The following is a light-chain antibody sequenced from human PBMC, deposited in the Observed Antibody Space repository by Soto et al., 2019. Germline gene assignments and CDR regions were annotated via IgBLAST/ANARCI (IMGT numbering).Light chain of an antibody. CDR2: GAS. V-gene: IGKV3-20*01. Sequence: EIVLTQSPGTLSLSPGERATLSCRASQSVSSSYLAWYQQKPGQAPRLLIYGASGRATAIPDRFSGSGSGTDFTLPISSLEPEDFAVYYCQQYGSAPLTFGQGTKVEMK. CDR3: QQYGSAPLT. J-gene: IGKJ1*01. CDR1: QSVSSSY.